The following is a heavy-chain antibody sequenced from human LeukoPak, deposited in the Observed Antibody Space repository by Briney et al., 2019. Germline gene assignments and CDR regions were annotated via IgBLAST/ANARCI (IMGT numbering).Heavy chain of an antibody. Sequence: PGGSLRLSCAASGFTFSSYAMSWVRQAPGKGLEWVSGISGSGGSTCYADSVKGRFTISRDNSKNTLYLQMNSLRAEDTAIYYCANLLGIQLWFTWGQGTLVTVSS. CDR2: ISGSGGST. V-gene: IGHV3-23*01. CDR1: GFTFSSYA. CDR3: ANLLGIQLWFT. D-gene: IGHD5-18*01. J-gene: IGHJ5*02.